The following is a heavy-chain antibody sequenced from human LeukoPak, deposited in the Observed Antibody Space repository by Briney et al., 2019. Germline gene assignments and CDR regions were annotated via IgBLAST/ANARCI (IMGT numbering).Heavy chain of an antibody. CDR3: ARLRSYGYYYDGMDV. D-gene: IGHD3-16*01. CDR2: INSDGRNI. CDR1: GFTFSSHW. J-gene: IGHJ6*02. Sequence: PGGSLRLSCAASGFTFSSHWMHWVRQAPGKGLVWVSRINSDGRNINYADSVKGRFTMSRDNAKNSLYLQMNSLRAEDTAVYYCARLRSYGYYYDGMDVWGQGTTVTVSS. V-gene: IGHV3-74*01.